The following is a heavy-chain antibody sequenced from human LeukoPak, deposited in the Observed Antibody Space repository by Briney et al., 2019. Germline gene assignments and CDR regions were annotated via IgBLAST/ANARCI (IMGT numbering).Heavy chain of an antibody. CDR1: GGTFSSYA. D-gene: IGHD6-13*01. Sequence: GASVKVSCKASGGTFSSYAISWVRQAPGQGLEWMGRIIPILGIANYAQKFQGRVTITADKSTSTAYMELSSLRSEDTAVYYCASPGAAGTANWFDPWGQGTLVTVSS. CDR3: ASPGAAGTANWFDP. V-gene: IGHV1-69*04. J-gene: IGHJ5*02. CDR2: IIPILGIA.